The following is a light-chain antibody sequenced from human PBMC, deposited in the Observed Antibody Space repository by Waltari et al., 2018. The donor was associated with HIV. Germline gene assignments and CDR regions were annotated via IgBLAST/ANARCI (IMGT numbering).Light chain of an antibody. V-gene: IGKV4-1*01. J-gene: IGKJ1*01. CDR2: WAS. CDR1: RSVLYSSNNKNY. CDR3: QQYYSTPQT. Sequence: IVMPQSPTPLPGSRGERATITSKSTRSVLYSSNNKNYLAWYQQKPGQPPKLLIYWASTRESGVPDRFSGSGSGTDFTLTISSLQAEDVAVYYCQQYYSTPQTFGQGTKVEIK.